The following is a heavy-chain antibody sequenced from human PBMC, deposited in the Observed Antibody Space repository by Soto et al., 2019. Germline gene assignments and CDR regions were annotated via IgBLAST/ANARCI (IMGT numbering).Heavy chain of an antibody. D-gene: IGHD6-25*01. V-gene: IGHV3-11*01. Sequence: QVQLVESGGGLVKPGGSLRLSCAASGFTFSDHYMTWIRQAPGKGPEWLSYISGGGDIISYADSVKGRFIISRDNAKRSLYLQMNSPTVEDTAVYYCSRDPRLADYWGQGTLVTVSS. CDR2: ISGGGDII. J-gene: IGHJ4*02. CDR1: GFTFSDHY. CDR3: SRDPRLADY.